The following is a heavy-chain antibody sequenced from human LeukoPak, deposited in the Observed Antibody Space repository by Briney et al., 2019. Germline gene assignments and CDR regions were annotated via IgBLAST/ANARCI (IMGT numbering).Heavy chain of an antibody. CDR2: ISPSGSSI. J-gene: IGHJ4*02. Sequence: GGSLRLSCAASGXTFSSYEMNWVRQAPGKGLEWVSYISPSGSSIYYADSVKGRFTISRDNAKNTLSLQMNSLRAEDTAVYYCAKRVRSSGYYYFDYWGQGTLVTVSS. CDR3: AKRVRSSGYYYFDY. CDR1: GXTFSSYE. D-gene: IGHD3-3*01. V-gene: IGHV3-48*03.